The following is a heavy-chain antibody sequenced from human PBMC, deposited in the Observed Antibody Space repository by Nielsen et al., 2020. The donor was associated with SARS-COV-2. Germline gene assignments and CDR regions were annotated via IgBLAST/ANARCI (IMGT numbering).Heavy chain of an antibody. Sequence: GESLKIFCAGSGLTFSSYAMSWVRQAPGKGLEWVSTFSSSGADTYYADSVKGRFTISRDNSKNTLYLQMNSLRAEDTAVYYCAKEDCAGDDCWVDYWGQGTLVTVSS. CDR1: GLTFSSYA. D-gene: IGHD2-21*02. CDR3: AKEDCAGDDCWVDY. J-gene: IGHJ4*02. CDR2: FSSSGADT. V-gene: IGHV3-23*01.